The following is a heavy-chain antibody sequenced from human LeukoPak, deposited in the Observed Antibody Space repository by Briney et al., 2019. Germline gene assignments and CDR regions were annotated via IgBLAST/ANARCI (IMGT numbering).Heavy chain of an antibody. V-gene: IGHV4-31*03. D-gene: IGHD2-15*01. CDR1: GGSISSGGYY. CDR2: IYYSGST. CDR3: ARNTCSGGSCYQDY. Sequence: SETLSLTCTVSGGSISSGGYYWSWIRQHPGKGLEWIGYIYYSGSTYYNPSLKSRVTISVDTSKNQFSQKLSSVTAADTAVYYCARNTCSGGSCYQDYWGQGTLVTVSS. J-gene: IGHJ4*02.